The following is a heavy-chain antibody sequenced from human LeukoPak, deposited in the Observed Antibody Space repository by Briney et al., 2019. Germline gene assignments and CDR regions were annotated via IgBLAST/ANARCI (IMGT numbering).Heavy chain of an antibody. Sequence: SVRVSCKASGGTFSSYAISWVRQAPGQGLEWMGGIIPIFGTANYAQKFQGRVTITADESTSTAYMELSSLRSEDTAVYYCARVMRRYSGYDRGRVDYYYYYYMDVWGKGTTVTISS. CDR3: ARVMRRYSGYDRGRVDYYYYYYMDV. CDR2: IIPIFGTA. CDR1: GGTFSSYA. D-gene: IGHD5-12*01. V-gene: IGHV1-69*13. J-gene: IGHJ6*03.